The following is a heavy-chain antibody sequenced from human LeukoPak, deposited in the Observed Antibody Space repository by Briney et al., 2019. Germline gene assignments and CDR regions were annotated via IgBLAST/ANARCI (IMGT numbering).Heavy chain of an antibody. CDR2: IKSKTDGGTT. Sequence: GGSLRLSCAASGFTFSKAWMSWVRQAPGKGLEWVGQIKSKTDGGTTDYAAPVKGRFTISRDNSKNTQYLQMNSLRAEDTAVYYCAKYGTLIVGATKDAFDIWGQGTMVTVSS. CDR1: GFTFSKAW. CDR3: AKYGTLIVGATKDAFDI. J-gene: IGHJ3*02. D-gene: IGHD1-26*01. V-gene: IGHV3-15*01.